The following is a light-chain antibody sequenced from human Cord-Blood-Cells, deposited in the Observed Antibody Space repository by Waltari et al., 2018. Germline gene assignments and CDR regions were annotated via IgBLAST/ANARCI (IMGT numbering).Light chain of an antibody. Sequence: QSALTQPPSASGSPGQSVTISCTGTSSDVGGYNFVSWYQQHPGKAPKRMIYDVSRRPSGVPSRFSGCKSGNTAALTFSGRQAEEEADYYCSSYAGSNNFDVFGTGTKVTVL. CDR2: DVS. V-gene: IGLV2-8*01. CDR1: SSDVGGYNF. J-gene: IGLJ1*01. CDR3: SSYAGSNNFDV.